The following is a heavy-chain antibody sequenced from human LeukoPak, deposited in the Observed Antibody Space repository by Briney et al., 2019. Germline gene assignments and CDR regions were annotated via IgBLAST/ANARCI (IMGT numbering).Heavy chain of an antibody. CDR3: ASGVVWFGELHYYYYYMDV. V-gene: IGHV1-8*01. CDR2: MNPNSGNT. D-gene: IGHD3-10*01. J-gene: IGHJ6*03. CDR1: GYTFTSYD. Sequence: ASVKVSCKASGYTFTSYDINWVRQATGQGLEWMGWMNPNSGNTGYAQKFQGRVTMTRNTSISTAYMELSSLRSEDTAVYYCASGVVWFGELHYYYYYMDVWGKGTTVTVSS.